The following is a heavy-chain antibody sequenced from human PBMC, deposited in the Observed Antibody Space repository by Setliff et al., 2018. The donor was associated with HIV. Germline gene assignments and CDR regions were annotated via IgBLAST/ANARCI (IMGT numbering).Heavy chain of an antibody. J-gene: IGHJ2*01. CDR1: GDSINNYH. Sequence: SETLSLTCTVSGDSINNYHWSWIRQPPGEGLEFLGFFHYRGSPIYNPSLKSRVNILVDTSKNQFSLNLTSVTAADTAVYYCARSVARDYWYFGHWGRGTLVT. CDR2: FHYRGSP. D-gene: IGHD6-6*01. V-gene: IGHV4-59*01. CDR3: ARSVARDYWYFGH.